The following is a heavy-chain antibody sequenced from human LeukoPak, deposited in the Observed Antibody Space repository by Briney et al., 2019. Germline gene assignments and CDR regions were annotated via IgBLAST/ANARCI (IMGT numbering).Heavy chain of an antibody. CDR3: ASTRYSFGAFGY. V-gene: IGHV4-59*01. CDR2: IYYSGST. J-gene: IGHJ4*02. D-gene: IGHD3-16*02. CDR1: GGSISNYY. Sequence: SETLSLTCTVSGGSISNYYWSWIRQPPEKGLEWIGYIYYSGSTNYNPSLKSRVTISVDTSKNQFSLKLTSVTAADTAVYYCASTRYSFGAFGYWGQGTLVTVSS.